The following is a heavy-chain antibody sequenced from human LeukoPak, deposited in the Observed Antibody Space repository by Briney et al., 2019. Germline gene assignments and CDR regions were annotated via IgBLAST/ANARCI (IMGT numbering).Heavy chain of an antibody. V-gene: IGHV3-7*01. D-gene: IGHD3-3*01. CDR2: IKQDGSEK. Sequence: GGSLRLSCAASGFTFRSYWMNWVRQAPGKGLEWVANIKQDGSEKYVDSVKGRFTISRDNAKNSLYLQMTSLRAEDTAVYYCARDLNDFWSGKDAFDIWGQGTLVTVSS. J-gene: IGHJ3*02. CDR1: GFTFRSYW. CDR3: ARDLNDFWSGKDAFDI.